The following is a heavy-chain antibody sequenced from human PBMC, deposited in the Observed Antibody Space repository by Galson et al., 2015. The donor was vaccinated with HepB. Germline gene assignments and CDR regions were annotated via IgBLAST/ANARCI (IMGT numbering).Heavy chain of an antibody. CDR3: ARAALGWFDP. CDR1: GSTFSDYS. D-gene: IGHD6-25*01. J-gene: IGHJ5*02. Sequence: SLRLSCAASGSTFSDYSMTWIRQAPGKGLEWLSYISISGATIYYADSVRGRFTISRDNAKNSLYLQMNSLRAEDTALYYCARAALGWFDPWGQGTQVTVSP. V-gene: IGHV3-11*01. CDR2: ISISGATI.